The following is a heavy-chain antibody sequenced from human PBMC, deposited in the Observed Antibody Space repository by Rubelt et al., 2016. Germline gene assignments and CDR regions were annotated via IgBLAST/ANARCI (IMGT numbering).Heavy chain of an antibody. J-gene: IGHJ4*02. CDR3: ARSVRVTDRHGSEIHYYFDY. V-gene: IGHV1-8*01. Sequence: ASVKVSCRASGYTFTSSDINWVRQATGQRLEWMGWMNPNSGNTGYEQRLQGRVSMTRDTSISTAYMELSSLRSEDTAVYYCARSVRVTDRHGSEIHYYFDYWGQGTLVTVSS. CDR2: MNPNSGNT. CDR1: GYTFTSSD. D-gene: IGHD2-21*02.